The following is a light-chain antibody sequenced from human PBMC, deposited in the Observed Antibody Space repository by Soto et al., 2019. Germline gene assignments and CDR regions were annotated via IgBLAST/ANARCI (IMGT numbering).Light chain of an antibody. J-gene: IGLJ1*01. CDR3: SSYTTSNTYV. Sequence: QSALTQPPSVSGSPGQSVTISCTGTSSDVAYYNSVSWYQQPPGTVPKLMIYEVSNRPSGVPDRFSGSKSGNTASLTISGLQAEDEADYYCSSYTTSNTYVFGTGTKVTFL. V-gene: IGLV2-18*02. CDR1: SSDVAYYNS. CDR2: EVS.